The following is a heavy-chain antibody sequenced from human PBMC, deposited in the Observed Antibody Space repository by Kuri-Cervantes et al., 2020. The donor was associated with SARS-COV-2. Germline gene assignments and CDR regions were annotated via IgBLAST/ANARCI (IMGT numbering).Heavy chain of an antibody. CDR3: ASWGRDMTTVTWVDY. Sequence: ASVKGSCKASGYTFTSYGICWVRQAPGQGLEWMRWISAYNGNTNYAQKLQGRVTMTTDTSTSTAYMELRSLRSDDTAVYYCASWGRDMTTVTWVDYWGQGTLVTVSS. CDR1: GYTFTSYG. V-gene: IGHV1-18*01. CDR2: ISAYNGNT. D-gene: IGHD4-17*01. J-gene: IGHJ4*02.